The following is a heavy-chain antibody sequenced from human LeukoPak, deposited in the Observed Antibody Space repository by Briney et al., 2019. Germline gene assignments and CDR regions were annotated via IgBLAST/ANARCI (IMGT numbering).Heavy chain of an antibody. CDR1: GFTFNSFA. Sequence: GGSLRLSCAASGFTFNSFAMNWVRQAPRKGLEWDSSISGSDGTSHYADFVKGRFTISRDNSKNTLYLQMNSLRAEDTAAYYCAKSLGVGGYTRYKGFDQWGQGTLVVVSS. CDR2: ISGSDGTS. D-gene: IGHD3-16*02. V-gene: IGHV3-23*01. CDR3: AKSLGVGGYTRYKGFDQ. J-gene: IGHJ4*02.